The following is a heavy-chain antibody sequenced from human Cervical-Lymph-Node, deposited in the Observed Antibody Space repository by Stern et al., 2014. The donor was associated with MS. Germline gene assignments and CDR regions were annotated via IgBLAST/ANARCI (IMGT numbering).Heavy chain of an antibody. J-gene: IGHJ4*02. V-gene: IGHV3-9*01. CDR2: INWNSGRI. Sequence: QLVESGGGLVQPGRSLRLSCAASGFTFDDYAMHWVRQAPGKGLEWVSGINWNSGRIGYADSVQGRFTISRDNAKNSVYLQMNSLRAEDTAFYYCTKDTSNDYYDDSSWVDYWGQGILVTVST. CDR3: TKDTSNDYYDDSSWVDY. D-gene: IGHD3-22*01. CDR1: GFTFDDYA.